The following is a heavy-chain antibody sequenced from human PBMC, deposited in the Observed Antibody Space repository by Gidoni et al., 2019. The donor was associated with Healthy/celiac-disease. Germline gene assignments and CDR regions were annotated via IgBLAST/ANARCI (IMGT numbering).Heavy chain of an antibody. CDR3: ARILTTSYYYYGMDV. J-gene: IGHJ6*02. CDR2: IDWDDDK. D-gene: IGHD4-4*01. Sequence: QVTLRASGPALVKPTQTLTLTCTFSGFSLSTSGMCVSWIRQPPGKALEWLARIDWDDDKYYSTSLKTRLTISKDTSKNQVVLTMTNMDPVDTATYYCARILTTSYYYYGMDVWGQGTTVTVSS. V-gene: IGHV2-70*15. CDR1: GFSLSTSGMC.